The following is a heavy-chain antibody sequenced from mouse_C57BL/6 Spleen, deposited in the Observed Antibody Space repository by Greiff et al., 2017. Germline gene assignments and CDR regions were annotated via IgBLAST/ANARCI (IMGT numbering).Heavy chain of an antibody. V-gene: IGHV1-59*01. CDR1: GYTFTSYW. J-gene: IGHJ4*01. CDR2: FDPSVNYT. Sequence: QVQLQQPGAELVRPGTSVKLSCKASGYTFTSYWMHGVKQRPGQGLEWMGVFDPSVNYTNYNQKFKGKATLIVDTSSSTAYMQSSSLTSEDSAVYYCAKRELFYYAMDYWGQGTSVTVST. CDR3: AKRELFYYAMDY.